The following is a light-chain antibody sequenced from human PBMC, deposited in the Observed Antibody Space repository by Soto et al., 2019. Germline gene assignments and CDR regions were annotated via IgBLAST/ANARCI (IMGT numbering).Light chain of an antibody. Sequence: DIQMTQSPSSLSASVGGRVTITCRASQSISSNLNWYQQKPGKAPKLLIYTAASLQSGVPSRFSGSGSGTDFTLTIASLQLEDFATYYCQQSNSLPPTFGQGTKVEIK. CDR1: QSISSN. CDR3: QQSNSLPPT. CDR2: TAA. V-gene: IGKV1-39*01. J-gene: IGKJ1*01.